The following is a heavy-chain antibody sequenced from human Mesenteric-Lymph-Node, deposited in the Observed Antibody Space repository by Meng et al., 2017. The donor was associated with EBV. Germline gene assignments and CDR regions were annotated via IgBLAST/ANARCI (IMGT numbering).Heavy chain of an antibody. V-gene: IGHV1-18*01. Sequence: VQLVQSGAGVKKPGASVKVSCKASGYTFTNYDINWVRQAPGQGLEWMGWISAYNGNTNYAQKLQGRVTMTTDTSTGTAYMELGSLRSDDTAVYYCAREGGYYYNYDYWGQGTLVTVSS. CDR1: GYTFTNYD. CDR2: ISAYNGNT. J-gene: IGHJ4*02. CDR3: AREGGYYYNYDY. D-gene: IGHD3-22*01.